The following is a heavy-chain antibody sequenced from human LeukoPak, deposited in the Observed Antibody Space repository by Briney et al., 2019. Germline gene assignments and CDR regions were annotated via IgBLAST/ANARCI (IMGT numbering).Heavy chain of an antibody. D-gene: IGHD3-3*02. J-gene: IGHJ4*02. CDR3: ARADMALAPVFDY. CDR1: GFTFRSYE. Sequence: GGSLKLSCAASGFTFRSYEMNWVRQAPGKGLEWVSYISNSGSTLYYADSVKGRFTISRDNAKNSVYLQLNSLRADDTAVYYCARADMALAPVFDYWGQGTLVTVSS. CDR2: ISNSGSTL. V-gene: IGHV3-48*03.